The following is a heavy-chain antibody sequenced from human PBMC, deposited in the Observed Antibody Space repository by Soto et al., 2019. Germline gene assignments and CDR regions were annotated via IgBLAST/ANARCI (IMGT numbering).Heavy chain of an antibody. CDR1: GFTFSSYA. CDR3: AKGVSQYTPLALFDY. V-gene: IGHV3-23*01. CDR2: ISGSDGRT. J-gene: IGHJ4*02. D-gene: IGHD5-18*01. Sequence: EVQLLESGGGLVRPGGSLRLSCAASGFTFSSYAMSWVRQAPGKGLEWVSTISGSDGRTYSTDSVKGRFTISRDNSRNTAYLQMNSLRVEDTAVYYCAKGVSQYTPLALFDYWGRGNLVTVSS.